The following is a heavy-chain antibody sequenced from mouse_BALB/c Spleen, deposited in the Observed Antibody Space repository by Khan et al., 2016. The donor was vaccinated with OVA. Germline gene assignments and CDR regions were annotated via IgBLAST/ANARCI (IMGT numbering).Heavy chain of an antibody. CDR1: GYSITSDYA. Sequence: EVQLQESGPGLVKPSQSLSLTCTVTGYSITSDYAWNWIRQLPGNKLEWMGFISYSGNTNYNPSLKSRISITRDTSKNQFFLQLNSVTTEDTATYYCARVYGGYFDYWGQGTTLTVSS. V-gene: IGHV3-2*02. CDR3: ARVYGGYFDY. CDR2: ISYSGNT. D-gene: IGHD1-1*01. J-gene: IGHJ2*01.